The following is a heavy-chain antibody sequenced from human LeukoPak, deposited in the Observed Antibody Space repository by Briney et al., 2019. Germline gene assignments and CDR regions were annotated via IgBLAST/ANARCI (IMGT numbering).Heavy chain of an antibody. J-gene: IGHJ6*02. D-gene: IGHD3-22*01. CDR2: IYPNDSDT. Sequence: GESLKISYKGSGYSFTTYWIGWVRQMPGKGLEWMGVIYPNDSDTRYSPSFQGQVTISADKSISTAYLQWSSLKASDTAMYYCARHLLNYYDSSGRPIYGMDVWGQGATVTVSS. V-gene: IGHV5-51*01. CDR3: ARHLLNYYDSSGRPIYGMDV. CDR1: GYSFTTYW.